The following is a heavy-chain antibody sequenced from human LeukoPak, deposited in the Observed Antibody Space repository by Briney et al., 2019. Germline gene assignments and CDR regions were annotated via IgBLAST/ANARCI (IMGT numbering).Heavy chain of an antibody. J-gene: IGHJ3*02. V-gene: IGHV3-30*04. CDR3: ARDERDVKITFGGLRRDTFDI. D-gene: IGHD3-16*01. CDR2: ISYYGTDK. CDR1: GFTFTRHA. Sequence: GGSLRLSCTASGFTFTRHAMHWLRQAPGKGLAWVSKISYYGTDKLHALSVKGLFTGSRDSSHVTVYLQMNGLIGEDTAVYFCARDERDVKITFGGLRRDTFDIWGQGTVVTVPS.